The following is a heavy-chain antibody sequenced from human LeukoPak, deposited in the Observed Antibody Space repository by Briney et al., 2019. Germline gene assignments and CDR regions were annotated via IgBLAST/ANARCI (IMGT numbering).Heavy chain of an antibody. CDR2: IYYSGST. CDR1: GGSISSNSYY. J-gene: IGHJ5*02. Sequence: PSETLSLTCTVSGGSISSNSYYWGWIRQPPGKGLEWIGSIYYSGSTYYNPSLKSRVTISVDTSKNQFSLKLSSVTAADTAVYYCARHVPQWLEDNWFDPWGQGTLVTVSS. CDR3: ARHVPQWLEDNWFDP. D-gene: IGHD6-19*01. V-gene: IGHV4-39*01.